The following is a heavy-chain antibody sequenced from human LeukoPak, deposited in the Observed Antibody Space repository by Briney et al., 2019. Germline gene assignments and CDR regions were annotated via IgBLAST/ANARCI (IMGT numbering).Heavy chain of an antibody. CDR1: GFTFSNYA. J-gene: IGHJ4*02. Sequence: GASLRLSCAASGFTFSNYAMHWVRQAPGKGLEWVAATSYDGTNKYYADSVKGRFTISRDNSKNTLFLQMNSLRAEDTAVYYCARSPTAGEHTYAPDYRGQGTLVTVSS. D-gene: IGHD1/OR15-1a*01. CDR3: ARSPTAGEHTYAPDY. CDR2: TSYDGTNK. V-gene: IGHV3-30-3*01.